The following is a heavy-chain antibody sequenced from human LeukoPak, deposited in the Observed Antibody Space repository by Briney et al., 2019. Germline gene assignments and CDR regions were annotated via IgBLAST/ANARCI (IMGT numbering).Heavy chain of an antibody. CDR3: ANYYDSSGPIFDD. V-gene: IGHV4-30-4*01. J-gene: IGHJ4*02. CDR1: GGSINSGDYY. CDR2: IYYSGTT. D-gene: IGHD3-22*01. Sequence: AQTLYLTCTVSGGSINSGDYYWSWIRQPPGKGLEWIGYIYYSGTTYYNPSLKSRITISVDTSKNQFSLNLSSVTAADTAVYYCANYYDSSGPIFDDWGQGTLFTVSS.